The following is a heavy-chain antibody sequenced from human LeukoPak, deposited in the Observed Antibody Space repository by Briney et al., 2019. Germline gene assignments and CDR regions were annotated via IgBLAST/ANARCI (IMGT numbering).Heavy chain of an antibody. CDR3: ARGRHFDSDGDYEAFYFDH. CDR2: INPNSGGT. J-gene: IGHJ4*02. Sequence: ALVKVSCKASGYTFTSYGISWVRQAPGQGLEWMGWINPNSGGTNYAQKFQGRVTMTRDTSIITADMELSRLRSDDTAVYYCARGRHFDSDGDYEAFYFDHWGRGPLVTVSS. V-gene: IGHV1-2*02. D-gene: IGHD3-22*01. CDR1: GYTFTSYG.